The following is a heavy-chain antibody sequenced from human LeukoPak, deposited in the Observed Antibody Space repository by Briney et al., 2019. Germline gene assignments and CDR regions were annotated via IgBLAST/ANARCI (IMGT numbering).Heavy chain of an antibody. J-gene: IGHJ4*02. V-gene: IGHV3-48*01. D-gene: IGHD3-10*01. CDR2: ISSSSSTI. CDR3: ARVGGSGSYRVDY. Sequence: GGSLRLSCAASGFTFSSYSMNWVRQAPGKGVEWVSYISSSSSTIYYADSVKGRFTISRDNAKNSLYLQMNSLRAEDKAVYYCARVGGSGSYRVDYWGQGTLIAVSS. CDR1: GFTFSSYS.